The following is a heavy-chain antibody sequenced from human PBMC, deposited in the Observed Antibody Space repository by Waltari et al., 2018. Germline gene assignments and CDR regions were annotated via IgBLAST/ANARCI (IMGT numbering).Heavy chain of an antibody. D-gene: IGHD2-15*01. CDR3: ARDRGRGLYLDS. Sequence: QLQLQESGPGLVKPSGTLSLTCGVSGDSMSSTYWWSWVRQPPGKGLEWIGQVRGSGGTNYNPSFASLVTMSVDTYNNQFSLMVTSATAADTAVYYCARDRGRGLYLDSWGPGTLVTVSP. J-gene: IGHJ4*02. CDR1: GDSMSSTYW. V-gene: IGHV4-4*02. CDR2: VRGSGGT.